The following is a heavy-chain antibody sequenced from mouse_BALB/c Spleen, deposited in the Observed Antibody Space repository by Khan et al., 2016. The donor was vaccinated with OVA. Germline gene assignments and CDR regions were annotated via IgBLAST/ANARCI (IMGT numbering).Heavy chain of an antibody. CDR1: GYSITSGYS. Sequence: EVKLLESGPDLVKPSQSLSLTCTVTGYSITSGYSWHWIRQFPGNKLEWMVYIYYSGSINYNPSLKSRISLTRDTSKNQFFLLLNSVTTEDTATYYCARDCNYMDYWGQGTSVTVSS. CDR2: IYYSGSI. V-gene: IGHV3-1*02. D-gene: IGHD2-1*01. CDR3: ARDCNYMDY. J-gene: IGHJ4*01.